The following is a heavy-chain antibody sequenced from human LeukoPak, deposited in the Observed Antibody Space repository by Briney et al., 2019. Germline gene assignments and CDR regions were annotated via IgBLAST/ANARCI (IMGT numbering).Heavy chain of an antibody. V-gene: IGHV1-24*01. CDR3: AIQMVPKLEKRDWFDP. D-gene: IGHD1-1*01. CDR2: FDPEDGET. J-gene: IGHJ5*02. CDR1: GYTLTELS. Sequence: ASVKVSCKVSGYTLTELSMHWVRQAPGKGLEWMGGFDPEDGETIYAQKFQGRVTMTEDTSTDTAYMELSSLRSEDTAVYYCAIQMVPKLEKRDWFDPWGQGTLVTVSS.